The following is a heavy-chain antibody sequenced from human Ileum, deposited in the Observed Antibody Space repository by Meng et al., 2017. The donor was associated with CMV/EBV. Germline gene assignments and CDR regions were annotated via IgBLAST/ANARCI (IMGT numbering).Heavy chain of an antibody. CDR1: GFTFSSYY. Sequence: GESLKISCAASGFTFSSYYMHWVRQAPGKGLVWVSHIHTDGSATSYADSVKGRFTISRDNAKNTLYLQMNSLRAEDTAVYYCASLLRGSLFRITGKIYGMDVWGQGTTVTVSS. D-gene: IGHD1-20*01. CDR2: IHTDGSAT. CDR3: ASLLRGSLFRITGKIYGMDV. V-gene: IGHV3-74*01. J-gene: IGHJ6*02.